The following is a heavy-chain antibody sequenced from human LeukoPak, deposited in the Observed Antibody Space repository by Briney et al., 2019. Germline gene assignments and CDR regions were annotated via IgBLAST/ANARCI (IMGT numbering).Heavy chain of an antibody. J-gene: IGHJ4*02. CDR2: ISSSSSYI. V-gene: IGHV3-21*01. D-gene: IGHD5-18*01. CDR3: ARVFDTAMVDLDY. Sequence: PGGSLRLSCAASGFTFSSYAMSWVRQAPGKGLEWVSSISSSSSYIYYADSVKGRFTISRDNAKNSLYLQMNSLRAEDTAVYYCARVFDTAMVDLDYWGQGTLVTVSS. CDR1: GFTFSSYA.